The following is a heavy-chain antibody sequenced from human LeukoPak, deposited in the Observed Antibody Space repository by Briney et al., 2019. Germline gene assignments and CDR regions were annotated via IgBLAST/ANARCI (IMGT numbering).Heavy chain of an antibody. D-gene: IGHD4-17*01. CDR1: GFTFSSYA. CDR2: ISGSGGST. J-gene: IGHJ4*02. CDR3: AKDLSPDYGDTDYDY. Sequence: GGSLRLSCAASGFTFSSYAMSWVRQAPGKGLEWVSAISGSGGSTYYADSVKGRFTISRDNSKNTLYLQMNSLRAADTAVYYCAKDLSPDYGDTDYDYGGQGTLVTVSS. V-gene: IGHV3-23*01.